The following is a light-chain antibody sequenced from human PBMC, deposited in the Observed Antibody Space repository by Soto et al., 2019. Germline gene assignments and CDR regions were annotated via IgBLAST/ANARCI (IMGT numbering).Light chain of an antibody. Sequence: QSVLTQPRSVSGPPGQSVTISCTGTSSDVGGYKYVSWYQQHPGKAPKLMIYDVSRRPSGVPYRFSGSKSGNTASLTISGLQAEDEADYYCFSYAGSNTNVFGTGTKVTVL. CDR1: SSDVGGYKY. V-gene: IGLV2-11*01. CDR3: FSYAGSNTNV. J-gene: IGLJ1*01. CDR2: DVS.